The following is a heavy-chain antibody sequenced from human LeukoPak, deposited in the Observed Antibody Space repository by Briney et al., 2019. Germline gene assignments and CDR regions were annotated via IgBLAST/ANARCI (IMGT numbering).Heavy chain of an antibody. J-gene: IGHJ5*02. D-gene: IGHD3-22*01. CDR1: GGSFSGYY. CDR3: ATRANYYDSSGQGSWFDP. V-gene: IGHV4-34*01. CDR2: INHSGST. Sequence: KPSETLSLTCAVYGGSFSGYYWSWIRQPPGKGLEWIGEINHSGSTNYNPSLKSRLTISVDTSKNQFSLNLSSVTAADTAVYYCATRANYYDSSGQGSWFDPWGQGTLVTVSS.